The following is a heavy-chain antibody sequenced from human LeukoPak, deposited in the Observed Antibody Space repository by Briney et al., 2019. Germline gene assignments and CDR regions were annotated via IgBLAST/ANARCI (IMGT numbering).Heavy chain of an antibody. J-gene: IGHJ4*02. D-gene: IGHD6-19*01. CDR3: ARGEQYSSGFDY. Sequence: GGSLRLSCAASGFTFSSYSMNWLRQAPGKGLEWVSSISSSSSYIYYADSVKGRFTISRDNAKNSLYLQMNSLRAEDTAVYYCARGEQYSSGFDYWGQGTLVTVSS. V-gene: IGHV3-21*01. CDR2: ISSSSSYI. CDR1: GFTFSSYS.